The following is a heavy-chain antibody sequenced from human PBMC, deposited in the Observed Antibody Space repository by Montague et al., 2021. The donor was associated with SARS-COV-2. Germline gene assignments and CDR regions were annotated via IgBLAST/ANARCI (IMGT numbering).Heavy chain of an antibody. D-gene: IGHD3-22*01. J-gene: IGHJ3*02. CDR3: ASPTYYYDSSGSDAFDI. CDR1: GGSISSSSYY. V-gene: IGHV4-39*01. Sequence: SETLSLTCTVSGGSISSSSYYWGWIRQPPGKGLEWIGSIYYSGSTYYNPSLKSRVTISRDTSKNQFSLKLSSVTAADTAVYYCASPTYYYDSSGSDAFDIWGQGTMVTVSS. CDR2: IYYSGST.